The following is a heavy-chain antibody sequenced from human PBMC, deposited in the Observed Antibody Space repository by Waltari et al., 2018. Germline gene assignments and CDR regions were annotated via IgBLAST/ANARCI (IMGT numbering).Heavy chain of an antibody. D-gene: IGHD2-2*01. CDR2: INPYSGGT. V-gene: IGHV1-2*02. Sequence: QVQLVQSGAEVKKPGASVKVSCKTSGYTFTGYYMYWVRQAPGQGLEWMGLINPYSGGTAYAQKFQGRVTLTRDTSISTAYMELNRLISDDSAMYYCATAPDAFQIINWGQGTLVTV. CDR3: ATAPDAFQIIN. CDR1: GYTFTGYY. J-gene: IGHJ4*02.